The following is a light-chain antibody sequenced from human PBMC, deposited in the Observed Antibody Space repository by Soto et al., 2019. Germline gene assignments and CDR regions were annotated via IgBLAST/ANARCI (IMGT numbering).Light chain of an antibody. CDR3: QRYGT. J-gene: IGKJ1*01. CDR1: QSVSSSY. CDR2: GAS. Sequence: IGWTRSPCTLSLSPGERATLPCRGSQSVSSSYLAWYQQKPGQPPRLLIYGASRRATGIPDRFSGSGSGSDFTLTISRLEREDFAVYYCQRYGTLRHGTKVDIK. V-gene: IGKV3-20*01.